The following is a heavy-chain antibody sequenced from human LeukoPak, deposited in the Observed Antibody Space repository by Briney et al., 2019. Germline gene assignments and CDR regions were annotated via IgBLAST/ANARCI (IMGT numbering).Heavy chain of an antibody. CDR1: GYTFTSYY. CDR3: ARDPVTYPYYMDV. D-gene: IGHD2-21*02. Sequence: GASVKVSCKASGYTFTSYYMHWVRQAPGQGLEWMGIINPSGGSTSYAQKLQGRVTMTRDTSTSTVYMELSSLRSEDTAVYYCARDPVTYPYYMDVWGKGTTVTVSS. CDR2: INPSGGST. J-gene: IGHJ6*03. V-gene: IGHV1-46*01.